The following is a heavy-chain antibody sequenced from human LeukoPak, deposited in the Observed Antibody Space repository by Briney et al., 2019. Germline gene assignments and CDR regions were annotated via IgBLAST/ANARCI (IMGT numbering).Heavy chain of an antibody. V-gene: IGHV3-21*01. D-gene: IGHD3-9*01. J-gene: IGHJ4*02. CDR2: ITSGGTYV. CDR1: GFTFRSYS. Sequence: GGSLRLSCAASGFTFRSYSMHWVRQAPGKGLEWVSTITSGGTYVYYADSVKGRFTISRDNAKNSLFLQMNTLRVEDTAVYYCARGFDFGSVSRDYWGQGTLVTVSS. CDR3: ARGFDFGSVSRDY.